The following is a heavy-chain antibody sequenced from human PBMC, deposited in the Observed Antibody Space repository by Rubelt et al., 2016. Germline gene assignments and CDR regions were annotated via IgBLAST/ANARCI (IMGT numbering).Heavy chain of an antibody. CDR2: IKSKTDGGTT. V-gene: IGHV3-15*07. J-gene: IGHJ6*02. CDR1: GFTFSNAW. D-gene: IGHD6-19*01. Sequence: EVQLVESGGGLVKPGGSLRLSCAASGFTFSNAWMNWVRQAPGKGLEWVGRIKSKTDGGTTDYAAPVKGRFTISSDDSKNTLYLQMNSLKTEDTAVYYCTTDSFIAVAGTYYYGMDVWGQGTTVTVSS. CDR3: TTDSFIAVAGTYYYGMDV.